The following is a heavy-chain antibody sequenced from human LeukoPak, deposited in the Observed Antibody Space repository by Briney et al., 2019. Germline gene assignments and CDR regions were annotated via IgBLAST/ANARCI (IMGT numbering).Heavy chain of an antibody. CDR3: GRVGSRIAARLHNY. Sequence: GASVKVSCQASGYTFTSFGISRVRQAPGQGLEWIGWISAYNGNTNYAQKLQGRVTMTTDTSRSTAYRELRSLRSNTTAVYYCGRVGSRIAARLHNYGGKGPLVTVSS. CDR1: GYTFTSFG. V-gene: IGHV1-18*01. J-gene: IGHJ4*02. D-gene: IGHD6-6*01. CDR2: ISAYNGNT.